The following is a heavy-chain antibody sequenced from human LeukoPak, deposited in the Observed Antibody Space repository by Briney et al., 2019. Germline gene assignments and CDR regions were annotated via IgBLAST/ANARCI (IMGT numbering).Heavy chain of an antibody. CDR1: GGSLSGYY. CDR2: IYYSGST. D-gene: IGHD1-26*01. J-gene: IGHJ4*02. CDR3: ARHVRVGATRAFDY. V-gene: IGHV4-59*08. Sequence: SETLSLTCAVYGGSLSGYYWSWIRQPPGKGLEWIGYIYYSGSTNYNPSLKSRVTISVDTSKNQFSLKLSSVTAADTAVYYCARHVRVGATRAFDYWGQGTLVTVSS.